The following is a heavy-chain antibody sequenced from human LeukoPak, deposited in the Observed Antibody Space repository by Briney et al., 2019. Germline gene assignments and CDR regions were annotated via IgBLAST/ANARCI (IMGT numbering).Heavy chain of an antibody. V-gene: IGHV3-48*03. J-gene: IGHJ3*02. D-gene: IGHD3-22*01. CDR3: ARDQDSSGYYYGGAFDI. Sequence: GGSLRLSCAASGFTFSSYEMNWVRPAPGKGLEWVSYISSSGSTIYYADSVKGRFTISRDNAKNSLYLQMNSLRAEDTAVYYCARDQDSSGYYYGGAFDIWGQGTMVTVSS. CDR2: ISSSGSTI. CDR1: GFTFSSYE.